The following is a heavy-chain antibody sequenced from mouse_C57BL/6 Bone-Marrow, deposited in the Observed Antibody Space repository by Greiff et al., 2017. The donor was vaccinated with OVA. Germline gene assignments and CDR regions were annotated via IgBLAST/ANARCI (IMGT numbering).Heavy chain of an antibody. CDR2: ISSGSSTI. J-gene: IGHJ4*01. CDR1: GFTFSDYG. Sequence: EVKVEESGGGLVKPGGSLKLSCAASGFTFSDYGMHWVRQAPEKGLEWVAYISSGSSTIYYADTVKGRFTISRDNAKNTLFLQMTSLRSEDTAMYYCARDYGSSPRAMDYWGQGTSVTVSS. D-gene: IGHD1-1*01. V-gene: IGHV5-17*01. CDR3: ARDYGSSPRAMDY.